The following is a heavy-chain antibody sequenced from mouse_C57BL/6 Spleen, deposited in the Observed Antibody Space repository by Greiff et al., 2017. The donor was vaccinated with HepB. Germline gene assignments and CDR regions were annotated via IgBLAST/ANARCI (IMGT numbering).Heavy chain of an antibody. Sequence: EVQLVESGPGMVKPSQSLSLTCTVTGYSITSGYDWHWIRHFPGNKLEWMGYISYSGSTNYNPSLKSRISITHDTSKNHFFLKLNSVTTEDTATYYCAREGGSSYFDYWGQGTTLTVSS. J-gene: IGHJ2*01. D-gene: IGHD1-1*01. CDR1: GYSITSGYD. CDR2: ISYSGST. V-gene: IGHV3-1*01. CDR3: AREGGSSYFDY.